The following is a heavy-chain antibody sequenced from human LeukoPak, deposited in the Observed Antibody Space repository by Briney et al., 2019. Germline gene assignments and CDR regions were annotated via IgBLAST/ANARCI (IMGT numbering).Heavy chain of an antibody. J-gene: IGHJ4*02. CDR2: ISSSSSTI. V-gene: IGHV3-48*01. CDR1: GFTFSSYS. CDR3: ARDPGGYSGPIDY. D-gene: IGHD5-12*01. Sequence: GGSLRLSCAASGFTFSSYSMNWVRQAPGKGLEWVSYISSSSSTIYYADSVKGRFTISRDNAKNSLYLQMNSLRAEDTAVYYCARDPGGYSGPIDYWGQGTLVTVSS.